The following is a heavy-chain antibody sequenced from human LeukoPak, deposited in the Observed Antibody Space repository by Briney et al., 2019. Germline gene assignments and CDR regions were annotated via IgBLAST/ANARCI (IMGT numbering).Heavy chain of an antibody. V-gene: IGHV3-23*01. D-gene: IGHD3-3*01. CDR2: ISGSGGST. CDR1: GFTVSSNY. J-gene: IGHJ4*02. CDR3: AKGRTDVLRFLEWLLPNFDY. Sequence: GGSLRLSCAASGFTVSSNYMSWVRQAPGKGLEWVSAISGSGGSTYYADSVKGRFTISRDNSKNTLYLQMNSLRAEDTAVYYCAKGRTDVLRFLEWLLPNFDYWGQGTLVTVSS.